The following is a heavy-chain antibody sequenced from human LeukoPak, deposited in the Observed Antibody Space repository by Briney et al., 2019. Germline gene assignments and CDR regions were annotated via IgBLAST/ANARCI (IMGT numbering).Heavy chain of an antibody. Sequence: GGSLRLSCAASGFTFSSYSMNWVRQAPGKGLEWVSSISSSSSYIYYADSVKGRFTISRDNAKNSLYLQMNSLRAEDTAVYYCARDRSYSSGWYVSDYGMDVWGQGTTVTASS. CDR1: GFTFSSYS. V-gene: IGHV3-21*01. D-gene: IGHD6-19*01. CDR3: ARDRSYSSGWYVSDYGMDV. CDR2: ISSSSSYI. J-gene: IGHJ6*02.